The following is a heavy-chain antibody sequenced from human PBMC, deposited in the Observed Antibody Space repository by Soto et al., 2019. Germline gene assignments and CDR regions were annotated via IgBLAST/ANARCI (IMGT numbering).Heavy chain of an antibody. V-gene: IGHV3-30*04. Sequence: QVQLVESGGGVVQPGRSLRLSCAASGFTFSSYAMHWVRQAPGKGLGWVAVISYDGRNKYYEDSVKGRFTISRDNSKNTLYLQMNRLRAEDTGVYYCAREIERLLGYWGQGTLVTVSS. CDR2: ISYDGRNK. CDR1: GFTFSSYA. CDR3: AREIERLLGY. J-gene: IGHJ4*02. D-gene: IGHD3-3*01.